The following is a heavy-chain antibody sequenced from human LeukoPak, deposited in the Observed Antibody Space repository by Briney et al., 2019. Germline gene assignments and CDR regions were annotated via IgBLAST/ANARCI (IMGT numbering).Heavy chain of an antibody. Sequence: GRSLRLSCAASGFTFSSYGMHWVRQAPGKGLEWVAVIWYDGSNKYYADSVKGRFTISRDNSKNTLYLQMNSLGAEDTAVYYCAREGGYCSGGDCWGPFDIWGQGTMVTVSS. CDR2: IWYDGSNK. CDR1: GFTFSSYG. CDR3: AREGGYCSGGDCWGPFDI. V-gene: IGHV3-33*01. J-gene: IGHJ3*02. D-gene: IGHD2-15*01.